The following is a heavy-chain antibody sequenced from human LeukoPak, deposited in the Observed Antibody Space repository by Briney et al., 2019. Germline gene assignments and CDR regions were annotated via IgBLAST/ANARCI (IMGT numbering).Heavy chain of an antibody. V-gene: IGHV4-4*02. CDR3: ARDAGDESNWFDP. Sequence: SGTLSLTCAVSGGSISSSNWWSWVRQPPGQGLEWIGEIYHSGSTNYNPSLKSRVTISVDKSKNQFSLKLSSVTAADTAVYYCARDAGDESNWFDPWGQGTLVTVSS. D-gene: IGHD6-13*01. J-gene: IGHJ5*02. CDR2: IYHSGST. CDR1: GGSISSSNW.